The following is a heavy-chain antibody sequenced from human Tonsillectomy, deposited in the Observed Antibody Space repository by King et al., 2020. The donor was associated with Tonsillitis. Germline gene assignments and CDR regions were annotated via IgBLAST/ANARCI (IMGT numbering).Heavy chain of an antibody. CDR2: IGISSSII. CDR3: ASSSWDY. J-gene: IGHJ4*02. CDR1: GGSISSYY. Sequence: VQLQESGPGLVKPSETLSLTCTVSGGSISSYYWSWIRQPPGKGLEWVSYIGISSSIIYYADSVKGRFTNSRDNAKNSLYLQMNSLRADDTAVYYCASSSWDYWGQGTLVTVSS. V-gene: IGHV3-11*04. D-gene: IGHD3-10*01.